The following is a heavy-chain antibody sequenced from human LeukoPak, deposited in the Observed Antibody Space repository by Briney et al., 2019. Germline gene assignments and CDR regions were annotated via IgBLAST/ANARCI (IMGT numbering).Heavy chain of an antibody. D-gene: IGHD1/OR15-1a*01. CDR2: IRYAGSDK. V-gene: IGHV3-30*02. J-gene: IGHJ4*02. CDR3: AKVGTGSRPSDLDH. Sequence: PGGSLRLSCAASGFIFTDYGMHWVRQAPGKGLEWLTFIRYAGSDKYYADSVKGRFTISRDNSKNTLYLQMNSLTSEDTAVYYCAKVGTGSRPSDLDHWGQGLLVTVSS. CDR1: GFIFTDYG.